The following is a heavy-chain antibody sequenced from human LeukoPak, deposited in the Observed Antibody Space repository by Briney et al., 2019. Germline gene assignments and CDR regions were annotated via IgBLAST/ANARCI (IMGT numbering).Heavy chain of an antibody. CDR2: ISGSGGGT. CDR1: GFTFSSYS. CDR3: AKGNSGSYYLFDY. J-gene: IGHJ4*02. D-gene: IGHD1-26*01. V-gene: IGHV3-23*01. Sequence: PGGSLRLSCAASGFTFSSYSMNWVRHAPGKGLEWVSAISGSGGGTYYADSVKGRFTISRDNSKNTLYLQMNSLRAEDTAVYYCAKGNSGSYYLFDYWGQGTLVTVSS.